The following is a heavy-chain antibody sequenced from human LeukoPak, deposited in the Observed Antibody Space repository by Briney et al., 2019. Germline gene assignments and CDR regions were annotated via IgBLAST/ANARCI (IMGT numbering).Heavy chain of an antibody. D-gene: IGHD3-22*01. Sequence: SETLSLTCTVSGGSISNYYWSWIRQPPGKGLEWIGYIYYSGSTNYNPSLKSRVTISVDTSKNQFSLKLSSVTAADTAVYYCARSITMIIVDWGQGSLVTVSS. CDR2: IYYSGST. CDR1: GGSISNYY. CDR3: ARSITMIIVD. V-gene: IGHV4-59*08. J-gene: IGHJ4*02.